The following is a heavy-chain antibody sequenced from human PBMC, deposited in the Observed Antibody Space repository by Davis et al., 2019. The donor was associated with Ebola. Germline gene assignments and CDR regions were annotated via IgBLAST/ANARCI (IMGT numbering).Heavy chain of an antibody. CDR2: INHSGST. D-gene: IGHD2-21*01. Sequence: MPSETLSLTCTVSGGSISGGGYYWSWIRQRPGKGLEWIRKINHSGSTNYNPPLKSRVTISVDTSKNQFSLKLSSVTAADTAVFYCARACGYSCFDYWGQGTLVTVSS. V-gene: IGHV4-39*07. CDR3: ARACGYSCFDY. J-gene: IGHJ4*02. CDR1: GGSISGGGYY.